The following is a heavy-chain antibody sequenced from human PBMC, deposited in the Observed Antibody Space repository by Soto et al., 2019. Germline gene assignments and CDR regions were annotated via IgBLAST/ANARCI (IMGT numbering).Heavy chain of an antibody. Sequence: GGSLILSCSASGFTFSNYLISWFLQAPGNGLEWVANIKLYGSEKYYLDSVKGRFTLSRDNAKNSLQLRMSSLRDEDTAIYFCERVAYENGWIFEYWGLGTMVNVSS. CDR3: ERVAYENGWIFEY. CDR2: IKLYGSEK. CDR1: GFTFSNYL. J-gene: IGHJ4*01. D-gene: IGHD6-19*01. V-gene: IGHV3-7*01.